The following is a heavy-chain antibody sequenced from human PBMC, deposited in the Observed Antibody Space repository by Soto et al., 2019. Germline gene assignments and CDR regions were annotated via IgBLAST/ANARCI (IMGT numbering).Heavy chain of an antibody. CDR2: IIPILGMA. D-gene: IGHD5-12*01. Sequence: QVQLVQSGAEVKKPGSSVKVSCKASGGTFSSYTISWVRQAPGQGLEWMGRIIPILGMANYAQKFQGRVTIPADKSTSTAYMELSSLRSEDTAVYYCARDLGDIVATTSNYYYYYGMDVWGQGTTVTVSS. CDR1: GGTFSSYT. V-gene: IGHV1-69*08. J-gene: IGHJ6*02. CDR3: ARDLGDIVATTSNYYYYYGMDV.